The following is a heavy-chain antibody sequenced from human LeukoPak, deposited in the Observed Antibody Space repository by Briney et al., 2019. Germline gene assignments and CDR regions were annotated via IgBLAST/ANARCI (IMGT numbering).Heavy chain of an antibody. Sequence: GRSLRLSCAASGFTFDDYAMHWVRQAPGKGLEWVSGISWNSGSIGYADSVKGRFTISRDNSKNSLYLQMNSLRTEDTALYYCAKEAGATGDFDYWGQGTLVTVSS. CDR1: GFTFDDYA. D-gene: IGHD1-26*01. J-gene: IGHJ4*02. CDR2: ISWNSGSI. V-gene: IGHV3-9*01. CDR3: AKEAGATGDFDY.